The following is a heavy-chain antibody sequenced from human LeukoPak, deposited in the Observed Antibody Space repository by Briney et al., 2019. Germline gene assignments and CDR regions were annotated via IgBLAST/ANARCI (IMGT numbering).Heavy chain of an antibody. CDR1: GGSISSGGYY. Sequence: PSQTLSLTCTVSGGSISSGGYYWSWIRQHPGKGLEWIGYIYYSGSTYYNPSLKSRVTISVDTSKNQFSLKLSSVTAAGTAVYYCARGSMVRGVGNWFDLWGQGTLVTVSS. CDR2: IYYSGST. J-gene: IGHJ5*02. V-gene: IGHV4-31*03. D-gene: IGHD3-10*01. CDR3: ARGSMVRGVGNWFDL.